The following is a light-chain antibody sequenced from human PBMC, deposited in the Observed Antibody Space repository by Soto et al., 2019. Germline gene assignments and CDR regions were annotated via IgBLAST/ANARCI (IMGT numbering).Light chain of an antibody. Sequence: EIEMTQSPATLSLSPGERATLYCWASQSVSSNLAWYQQKPGQAPRLLIYGASTRATGIPARFSGSGSGTEFTLTISSLQSEDFAVYYCQQYNNWPPITFGQGTRLEIK. CDR1: QSVSSN. J-gene: IGKJ5*01. V-gene: IGKV3-15*01. CDR2: GAS. CDR3: QQYNNWPPIT.